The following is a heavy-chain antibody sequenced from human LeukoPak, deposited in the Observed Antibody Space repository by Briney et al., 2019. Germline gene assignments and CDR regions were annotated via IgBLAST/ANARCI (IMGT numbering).Heavy chain of an antibody. V-gene: IGHV3-30-3*01. J-gene: IGHJ4*02. CDR1: GFTFTNYA. Sequence: PGRSLRLSCAASGFTFTNYAMDWVRQAPGKGLEWVAVISYDRSNKYYTDSVTGRFTISRDNAKNSLYLQMNSLRAEDTALYYCAKDTHQWPVGGIDYWGQGTLVTVSS. CDR3: AKDTHQWPVGGIDY. CDR2: ISYDRSNK. D-gene: IGHD6-19*01.